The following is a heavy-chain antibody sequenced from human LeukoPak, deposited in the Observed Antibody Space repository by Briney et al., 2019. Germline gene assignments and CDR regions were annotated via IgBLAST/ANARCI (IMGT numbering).Heavy chain of an antibody. CDR2: IYYSGST. D-gene: IGHD3-10*01. CDR1: GGSISTYY. Sequence: SETLSLTCTVSGGSISTYYWGWIRQPPGKGLEWIGSIYYSGSTYYNPSLKSRVTISVDTSKNQFSLKLSSVTAADTAVYYCARDHGSGSYRDVWGQGTTVTVSS. V-gene: IGHV4-39*07. CDR3: ARDHGSGSYRDV. J-gene: IGHJ6*02.